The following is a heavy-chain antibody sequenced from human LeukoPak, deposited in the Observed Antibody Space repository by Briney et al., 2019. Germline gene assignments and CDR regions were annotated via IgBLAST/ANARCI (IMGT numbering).Heavy chain of an antibody. D-gene: IGHD5-18*01. CDR1: GFTFSSYE. CDR2: ISSSGSTI. V-gene: IGHV3-48*03. CDR3: ARDIRGYTDY. Sequence: GGSLRLSCAASGFTFSSYEMNWVRQAPGKGLGWVSYISSSGSTIYYADSVKGRFTISRDNAKNSLYLQMNSLRAEDTTVYYCARDIRGYTDYWGQGTLVTVSS. J-gene: IGHJ4*02.